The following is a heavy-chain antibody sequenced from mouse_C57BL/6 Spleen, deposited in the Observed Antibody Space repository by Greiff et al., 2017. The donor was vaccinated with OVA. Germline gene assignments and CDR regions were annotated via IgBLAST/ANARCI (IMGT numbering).Heavy chain of an antibody. CDR3: AKEGDYYGSSYGGGLGYFDV. J-gene: IGHJ1*03. D-gene: IGHD1-1*01. V-gene: IGHV3-6*01. Sequence: ESGPGLVKPSQSLSLTCSVTGYSITSGYYWNWIRQFPGNKLEWMGYISYDGSNNYNPSLKNRISITRDTSKNQFFLKLNSVTTEDTATYYCAKEGDYYGSSYGGGLGYFDVWGTGTTVTVSS. CDR1: GYSITSGYY. CDR2: ISYDGSN.